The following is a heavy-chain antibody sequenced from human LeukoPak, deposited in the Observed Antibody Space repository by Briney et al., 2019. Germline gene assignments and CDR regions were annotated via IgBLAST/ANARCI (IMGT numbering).Heavy chain of an antibody. Sequence: GGSLRLSCAASGFTFNSYDISWVRQAPGKGLECGSGISSDGASTYYPDSVKGRFTISRDNPKNTLYLQMNSLRAEDTAVYYCAASRAGTVTIDYWGQGTLVTVSS. V-gene: IGHV3-23*01. J-gene: IGHJ4*02. CDR2: ISSDGAST. D-gene: IGHD4-17*01. CDR3: AASRAGTVTIDY. CDR1: GFTFNSYD.